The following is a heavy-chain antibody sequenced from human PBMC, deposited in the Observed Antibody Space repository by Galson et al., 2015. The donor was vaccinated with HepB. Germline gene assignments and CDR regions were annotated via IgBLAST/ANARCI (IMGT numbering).Heavy chain of an antibody. CDR3: ARLGRGEAFDI. CDR1: GYSFTNFW. J-gene: IGHJ3*02. Sequence: QSGAEVKKPGESLKISCKGCGYSFTNFWIGWVRQMPGKGLEWMGIIFPLDSDTRYSPSLQGQVTISADKSFSTAYLQWGSLKASDTAMYYCARLGRGEAFDIWGQGTMVTVSS. V-gene: IGHV5-51*01. CDR2: IFPLDSDT. D-gene: IGHD3-10*01.